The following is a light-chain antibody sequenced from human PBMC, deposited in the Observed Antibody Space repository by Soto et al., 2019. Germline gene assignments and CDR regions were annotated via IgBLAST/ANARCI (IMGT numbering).Light chain of an antibody. Sequence: QSALTQPPSASGSHGQSVTISCTGTSSDVGGYNYVSWYQQHPGKAPKLMIYEVSKRPSGVPDRFSGSKSGNTASLTVSGLQAEDEADYYCSSYAGSLRAVFGTGTKLTVL. J-gene: IGLJ1*01. CDR3: SSYAGSLRAV. V-gene: IGLV2-8*01. CDR1: SSDVGGYNY. CDR2: EVS.